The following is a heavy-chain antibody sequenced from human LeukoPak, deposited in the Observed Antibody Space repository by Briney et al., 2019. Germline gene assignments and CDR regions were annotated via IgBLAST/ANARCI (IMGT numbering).Heavy chain of an antibody. CDR1: GFTFDDYA. J-gene: IGHJ6*02. CDR2: ISGDGGST. V-gene: IGHV3-43*02. Sequence: GGSLRLSCAASGFTFDDYAMHWVRQAPGKGLEWVSLISGDGGSTYYADSVKGRFTISRDNAKNSLYLQMNSLRAEDTAVYYCARDEADYYYGMDVWGQGTTVTVSS. CDR3: ARDEADYYYGMDV.